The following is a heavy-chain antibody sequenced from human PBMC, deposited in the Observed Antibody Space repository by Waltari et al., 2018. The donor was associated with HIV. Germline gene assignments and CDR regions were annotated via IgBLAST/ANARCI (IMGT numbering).Heavy chain of an antibody. D-gene: IGHD3-10*01. CDR1: GGSITSGSYY. J-gene: IGHJ2*01. CDR3: ARALDYYESGSFPWWFFDL. CDR2: VYTSGNT. V-gene: IGHV4-61*02. Sequence: ESGPGLVRPSQTLSLTCTVSGGSITSGSYYWSWIRQPAGKELEWIGRVYTSGNTDYNPSLRSRVTLSVDTSNNQFSLKLSSLTAADTAVYYCARALDYYESGSFPWWFFDLWGRGTLVTVSS.